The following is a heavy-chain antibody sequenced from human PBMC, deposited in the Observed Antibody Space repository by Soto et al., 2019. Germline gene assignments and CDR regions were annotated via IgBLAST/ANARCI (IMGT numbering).Heavy chain of an antibody. Sequence: VASVNVSCKASGYTFTSYGISWVRQAPGQGLEWMGWISPYNGNTKFPQKLQGRVTMTTDTSTSTAYMELRSLRSDDTAVYYCASQSPGAPWGQGTLVTVSS. CDR2: ISPYNGNT. CDR1: GYTFTSYG. J-gene: IGHJ5*02. V-gene: IGHV1-18*01. CDR3: ASQSPGAP.